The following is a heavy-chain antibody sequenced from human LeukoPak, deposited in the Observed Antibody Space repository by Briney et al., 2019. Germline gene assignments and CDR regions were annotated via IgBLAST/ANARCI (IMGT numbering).Heavy chain of an antibody. CDR2: ISGSGGST. D-gene: IGHD2/OR15-2a*01. CDR1: GFTFSSYA. CDR3: AKSGTTDYYYYYGMDV. Sequence: GGSLRLSCAASGFTFSSYAMSWVRQAPGKGLEWVSAISGSGGSTYYADSVKGRFTISRDNSKNTLYLQMNSLRAEDTAVYYCAKSGTTDYYYYYGMDVWSQGTTVTVSS. V-gene: IGHV3-23*01. J-gene: IGHJ6*02.